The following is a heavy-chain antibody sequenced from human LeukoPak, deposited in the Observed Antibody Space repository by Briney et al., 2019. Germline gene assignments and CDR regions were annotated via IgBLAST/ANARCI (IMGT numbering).Heavy chain of an antibody. D-gene: IGHD6-19*01. CDR1: VYTFIGYY. Sequence: ASVKVSCKDSVYTFIGYYMHWVRQAPGQGLEWMGWINPNSGGTNYAQKFQGRATMTRDTSISTAYMELSRLRSDDTTVDYCAGGVAGSYYYYYMDVWGKGTTVTISS. CDR2: INPNSGGT. CDR3: AGGVAGSYYYYYMDV. J-gene: IGHJ6*03. V-gene: IGHV1-2*02.